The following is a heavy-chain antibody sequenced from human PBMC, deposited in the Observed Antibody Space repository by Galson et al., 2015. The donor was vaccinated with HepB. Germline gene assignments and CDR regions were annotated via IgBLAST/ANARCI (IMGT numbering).Heavy chain of an antibody. CDR2: ISSSGSTI. Sequence: SLRLSCAASGFTFSSYEMSWVRQAPGKGLEWVSYISSSGSTIYYADSVKGRFTISRDNAKNSLYLQMNSLRAEDTAVYYCARVAVVTAIQDAFEIWGQGTMVTVSS. J-gene: IGHJ3*02. CDR1: GFTFSSYE. CDR3: ARVAVVTAIQDAFEI. V-gene: IGHV3-48*03. D-gene: IGHD2-21*02.